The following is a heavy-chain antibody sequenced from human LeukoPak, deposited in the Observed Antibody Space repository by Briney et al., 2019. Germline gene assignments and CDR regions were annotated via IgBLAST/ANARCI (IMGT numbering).Heavy chain of an antibody. CDR3: ARVGGTNYYYYGMDV. D-gene: IGHD1-1*01. V-gene: IGHV4-59*01. CDR1: GGSISSYY. J-gene: IGHJ6*02. CDR2: IYDSGST. Sequence: SETLSLTCTVSGGSISSYYWSWIRQPPGEGLEWIGYIYDSGSTNYNPSLKSRVTISVDTSKNQFSLKLSSVTAADTVVYYCARVGGTNYYYYGMDVWGQGTTVTVSS.